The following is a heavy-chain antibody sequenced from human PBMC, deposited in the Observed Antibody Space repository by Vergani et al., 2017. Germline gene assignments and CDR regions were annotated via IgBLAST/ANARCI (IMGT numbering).Heavy chain of an antibody. CDR3: ARGRKYCSSTSCYLYYYYYYMDV. J-gene: IGHJ6*03. D-gene: IGHD2-2*01. CDR2: IYHSGST. V-gene: IGHV4-4*03. CDR1: GGSISGTNW. Sequence: QVQLQESGPGLVKPPGTLSLTCAVSGGSISGTNWWSWVRQSPGKGLEWIGEIYHSGSTNYNPSLKSRVTISVDTSKNQFSLKLSSVTAADTAVYYCARGRKYCSSTSCYLYYYYYYMDVWGKGTTVTVSS.